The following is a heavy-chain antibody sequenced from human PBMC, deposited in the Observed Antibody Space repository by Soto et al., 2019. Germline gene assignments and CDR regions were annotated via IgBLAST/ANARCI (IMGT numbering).Heavy chain of an antibody. D-gene: IGHD3-22*01. CDR2: INPNSGGT. V-gene: IGHV1-2*04. CDR1: GCAGNGCC. CDR3: ARSTNMIVVVIGAFAI. J-gene: IGHJ3*02. Sequence: ASVKVSCKAYGCAGNGCCMRWVRQAPGQGLEWMGWINPNSGGTNYAQKFQGWVTMTRDTSISTAYMELSRLRSDDTAVYYCARSTNMIVVVIGAFAIWGQGTMVTVSS.